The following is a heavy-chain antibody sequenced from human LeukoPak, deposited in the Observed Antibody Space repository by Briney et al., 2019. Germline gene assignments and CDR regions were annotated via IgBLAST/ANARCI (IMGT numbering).Heavy chain of an antibody. CDR3: ARGRKIETEKTYYYGMDV. V-gene: IGHV3-66*01. Sequence: PGGSLRLSCAASGFTVSSSFLSWVRQAPGKGLEWLSILYSDGARTQYADSAKGRFTISRDNSKNTLYLQMNSLRAEDTAVYYCARGRKIETEKTYYYGMDVWGQGTTVTVSS. CDR1: GFTVSSSF. D-gene: IGHD2-21*02. J-gene: IGHJ6*02. CDR2: LYSDGART.